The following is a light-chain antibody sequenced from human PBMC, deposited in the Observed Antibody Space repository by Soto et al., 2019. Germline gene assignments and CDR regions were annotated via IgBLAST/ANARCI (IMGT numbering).Light chain of an antibody. Sequence: DIQMTQSPSSLSPSVGDRVTITCQASQDISNYLNWYQQKPGKAPKLLIYDASNLETGVPSRFSGSGSGTDFTFTISSLQPEDFATYYCQQYDNLPITFGQGTRLEIK. CDR2: DAS. J-gene: IGKJ5*01. CDR1: QDISNY. V-gene: IGKV1-33*01. CDR3: QQYDNLPIT.